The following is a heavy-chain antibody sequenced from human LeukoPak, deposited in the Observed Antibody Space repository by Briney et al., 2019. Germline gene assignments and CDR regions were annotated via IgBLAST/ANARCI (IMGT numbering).Heavy chain of an antibody. CDR3: ARVPYYDFWSGYYDNYYYYGMDV. Sequence: SETLSLTCTVSGGSISSYYWSWIRQPPGKGLEWIGYIYHSGSTNYNPSLKSRVTISVDTSKNQFSLKLSSVTAADTAVYYCARVPYYDFWSGYYDNYYYYGMDVWGQGTTVTVSS. V-gene: IGHV4-59*01. J-gene: IGHJ6*02. CDR1: GGSISSYY. CDR2: IYHSGST. D-gene: IGHD3-3*01.